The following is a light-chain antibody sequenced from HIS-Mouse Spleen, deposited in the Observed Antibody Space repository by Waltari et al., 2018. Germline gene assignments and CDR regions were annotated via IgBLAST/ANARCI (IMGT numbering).Light chain of an antibody. CDR3: YSTDSSGNHRV. Sequence: SYELTQPPSVSVSPGRTARITCTGDALLKKKPHWYQQKSGQAPVLVIYEDSKRPSGIPERFSGSSSGTMATLTISGAQVEDEADYYCYSTDSSGNHRVFGGGTKLTVL. V-gene: IGLV3-10*01. CDR1: ALLKKK. J-gene: IGLJ2*01. CDR2: EDS.